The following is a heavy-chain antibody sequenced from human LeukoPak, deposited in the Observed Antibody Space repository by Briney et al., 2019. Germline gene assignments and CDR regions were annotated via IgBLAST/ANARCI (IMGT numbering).Heavy chain of an antibody. Sequence: GGSLRLSCAASGFTFSSYAMSWVRQAPGKGLEWDSAISGSGGSTYYADSVKGRFTISRDNSKNTLYLQMNSLRAEDTAVYYCAKDSWNDDAFDIWGQGTMVTVSS. CDR2: ISGSGGST. D-gene: IGHD1-1*01. J-gene: IGHJ3*02. CDR3: AKDSWNDDAFDI. V-gene: IGHV3-23*01. CDR1: GFTFSSYA.